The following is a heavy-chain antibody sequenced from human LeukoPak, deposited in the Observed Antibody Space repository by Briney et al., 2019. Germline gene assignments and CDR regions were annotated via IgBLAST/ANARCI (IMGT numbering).Heavy chain of an antibody. CDR1: GGPISSYY. J-gene: IGHJ3*02. CDR3: ARVYSSGWRDAFDI. Sequence: SETLSLTCTVSGGPISSYYWSWIRQPAGKGLEWIGRIYTSGSTNYNPSLKSRVTMSVDTSKNQFSLKLSSVTAADTAVYYCARVYSSGWRDAFDIWGQGTMVTVSS. D-gene: IGHD6-19*01. CDR2: IYTSGST. V-gene: IGHV4-4*07.